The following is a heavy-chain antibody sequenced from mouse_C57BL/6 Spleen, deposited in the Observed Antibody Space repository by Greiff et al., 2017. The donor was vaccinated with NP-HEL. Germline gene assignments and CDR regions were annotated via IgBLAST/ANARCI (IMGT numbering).Heavy chain of an antibody. CDR2: IYPGSGST. CDR3: ARKGDYDYYFDY. V-gene: IGHV1-55*01. J-gene: IGHJ2*01. CDR1: GYTFTSYW. D-gene: IGHD2-4*01. Sequence: QVHVKQSGAELVKPGASVKMSCKASGYTFTSYWITWVKQRPGQGLEWIGDIYPGSGSTNYNEKFKSKATLTVDTSSSTAYMQLSSLTSEDSAVYYCARKGDYDYYFDYWGQGTTLTVSS.